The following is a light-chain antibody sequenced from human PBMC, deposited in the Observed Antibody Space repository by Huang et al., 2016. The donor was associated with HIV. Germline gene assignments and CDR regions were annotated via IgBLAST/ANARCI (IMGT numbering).Light chain of an antibody. CDR2: KAS. CDR3: QQYNTLLS. CDR1: QNIYTW. J-gene: IGKJ4*01. Sequence: DIQMTQSPSALSASVGDRVTITCRATQNIYTWLAWYQQKPGKTPKLLIYKASTLESGVPSRFSCSGSGTEFTLTISSLQPDDFATYYYQQYNTLLSFGGGTKVEI. V-gene: IGKV1-5*03.